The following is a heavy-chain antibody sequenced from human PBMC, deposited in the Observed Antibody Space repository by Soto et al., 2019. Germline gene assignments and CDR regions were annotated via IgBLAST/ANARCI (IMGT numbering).Heavy chain of an antibody. D-gene: IGHD3-10*01. CDR3: ASHRFGEFPFDY. CDR2: IDPSDSYT. CDR1: GNSFTNYW. Sequence: EVQLEQSGAEVKKPGESLKISCKASGNSFTNYWISWVRQTPGKGLEWMGMIDPSDSYTTYSPSFQGHVTISADKSISTAYLQWNSLKASDTAMYYCASHRFGEFPFDYWGQGALLTVSS. V-gene: IGHV5-10-1*01. J-gene: IGHJ4*02.